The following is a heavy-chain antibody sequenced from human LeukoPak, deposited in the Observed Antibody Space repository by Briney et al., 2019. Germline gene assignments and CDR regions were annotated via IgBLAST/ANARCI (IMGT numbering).Heavy chain of an antibody. J-gene: IGHJ6*03. CDR3: AKGISIAARSSWCYMDV. D-gene: IGHD6-13*01. V-gene: IGHV3-23*01. Sequence: GGSLRLSCAASGFTFSSYAMSWVRQAPGKGLEWVSAISGSGGSTYYADSVKGRFTISRDNSKNTLYLQMNSLRAEDTAVYYCAKGISIAARSSWCYMDVWGKGTTVTVSS. CDR2: ISGSGGST. CDR1: GFTFSSYA.